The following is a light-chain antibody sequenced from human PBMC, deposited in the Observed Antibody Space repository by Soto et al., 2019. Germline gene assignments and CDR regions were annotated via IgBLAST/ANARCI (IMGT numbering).Light chain of an antibody. V-gene: IGLV2-14*01. J-gene: IGLJ1*01. CDR3: SSYTSSSTLD. CDR1: SSDVGGYNY. Sequence: SVLTQPASVSGSPGQSITISCTGTSSDVGGYNYVSWYQQHPGKAPKLMIYDVSNRPSGVSNRFSGSKSGNTASLTISGLQAEDEADYYCSSYTSSSTLDFGTGTKVTV. CDR2: DVS.